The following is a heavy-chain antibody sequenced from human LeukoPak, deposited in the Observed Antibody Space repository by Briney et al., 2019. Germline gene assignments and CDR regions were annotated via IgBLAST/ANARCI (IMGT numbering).Heavy chain of an antibody. V-gene: IGHV4-4*02. CDR1: GGSISSSNW. D-gene: IGHD2-2*01. CDR2: IYHSGST. CDR3: ARDCSSTSCYDAFDI. J-gene: IGHJ3*02. Sequence: PSETLSLTCAVSGGSISSSNWWSWVRQPPGKGLEWIGEIYHSGSTNYNPSLKSRVTISVDKSKNQFSQKLSSVTAADTAVYYCARDCSSTSCYDAFDIWGQGTMVTVSS.